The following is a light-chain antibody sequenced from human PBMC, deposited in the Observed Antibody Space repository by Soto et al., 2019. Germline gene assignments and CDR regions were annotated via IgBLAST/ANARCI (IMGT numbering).Light chain of an antibody. CDR2: EVS. Sequence: QSVLTQPASVSRAPGQSITISCTGSSSDIGGYNYVSWYQQYPGKAPKLMIYEVSNRPSGISNRFSASKSGNTASLTISGLQAEDETDYYCSSYTNSDTWVFGGGTKLTVL. V-gene: IGLV2-14*01. CDR1: SSDIGGYNY. J-gene: IGLJ3*02. CDR3: SSYTNSDTWV.